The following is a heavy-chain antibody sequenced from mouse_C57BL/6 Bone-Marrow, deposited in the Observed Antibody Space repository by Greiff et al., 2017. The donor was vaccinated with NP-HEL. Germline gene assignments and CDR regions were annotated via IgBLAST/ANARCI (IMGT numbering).Heavy chain of an antibody. Sequence: QVQLQQSGAELVKPGASVKLSCKASGYTFTSYWMHWVKQRPGQGLEWIGMIHPNSGSTNYNEKFKSKATLTVDKSSSTAYMQLSSLTSEDSAVYYCARCSNYFDWYFDVWGTGTTVTVSS. V-gene: IGHV1-64*01. J-gene: IGHJ1*03. CDR3: ARCSNYFDWYFDV. CDR1: GYTFTSYW. CDR2: IHPNSGST. D-gene: IGHD2-5*01.